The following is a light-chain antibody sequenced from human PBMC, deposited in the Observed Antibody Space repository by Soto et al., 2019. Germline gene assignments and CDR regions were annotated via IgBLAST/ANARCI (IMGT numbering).Light chain of an antibody. Sequence: EIVLTQSPGTLSLSPGERATLSCRASQSVSSSYLAWYQQKPGRAPRLLIYGASSRATGIPDRFSGSGSGTDFTLTISRLEPEDFAVYYCQQYGSSPWTFGQGTK. CDR1: QSVSSSY. J-gene: IGKJ1*01. CDR3: QQYGSSPWT. V-gene: IGKV3-20*01. CDR2: GAS.